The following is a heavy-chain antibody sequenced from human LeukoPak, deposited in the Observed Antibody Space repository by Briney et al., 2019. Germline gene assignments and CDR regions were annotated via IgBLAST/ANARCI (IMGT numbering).Heavy chain of an antibody. CDR3: ARVGGRITMIVGYFDY. D-gene: IGHD3-22*01. J-gene: IGHJ4*02. Sequence: SETLSLTCTVSGGSISSSNWWSWVRQPPGKGLEWIGEIYHSGSTYYNPSLKSRVTISVDTSKNQFSLKLSSVTAADTAVYYCARVGGRITMIVGYFDYWGQGTLVTVSS. CDR1: GGSISSSNW. CDR2: IYHSGST. V-gene: IGHV4-4*02.